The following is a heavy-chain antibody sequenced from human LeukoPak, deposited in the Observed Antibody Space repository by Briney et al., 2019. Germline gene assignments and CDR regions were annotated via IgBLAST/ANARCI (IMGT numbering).Heavy chain of an antibody. J-gene: IGHJ5*02. V-gene: IGHV4-34*01. D-gene: IGHD3-9*01. Sequence: PSETLSLTCAVYGGSFSGYYWSWIRQPPGKGLEWIGEINHSGSTNYNPSLKSRVTISVDTSKNQFSLKLSSVTAADTAMYYCARGGEPRLRYFDWLLTPRNWLDPWGQGTLVTVSS. CDR1: GGSFSGYY. CDR2: INHSGST. CDR3: ARGGEPRLRYFDWLLTPRNWLDP.